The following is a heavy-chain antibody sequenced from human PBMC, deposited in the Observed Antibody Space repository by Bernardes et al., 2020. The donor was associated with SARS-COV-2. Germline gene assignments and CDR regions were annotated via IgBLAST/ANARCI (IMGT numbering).Heavy chain of an antibody. CDR3: AKGGPGVTGDAFDV. J-gene: IGHJ3*01. D-gene: IGHD2-8*01. CDR2: ISSSGASR. V-gene: IGHV3-23*01. CDR1: GFTFSIYA. Sequence: GGSLRLSREASGFTFSIYAMSWVRQAPGKGPEWVSAISSSGASRYYADSVKGRSTISRDNSKNTLFLQMNGLRAEDTAVYYCAKGGPGVTGDAFDVWGHGKMVTVSS.